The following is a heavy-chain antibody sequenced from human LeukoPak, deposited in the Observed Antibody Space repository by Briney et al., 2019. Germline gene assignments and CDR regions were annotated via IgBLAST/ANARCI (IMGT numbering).Heavy chain of an antibody. J-gene: IGHJ4*02. CDR2: INAGNGNT. CDR3: ARDLSPYTHFDY. V-gene: IGHV1-3*01. D-gene: IGHD4-11*01. CDR1: GYTFTSYA. Sequence: GASVKVSSKASGYTFTSYAMHWVRQAPGQRLEWMGWINAGNGNTKYSQKFQGRVTITRDTSASTAYMELSSLRSEDTAVYYCARDLSPYTHFDYWGQGTLVTVSS.